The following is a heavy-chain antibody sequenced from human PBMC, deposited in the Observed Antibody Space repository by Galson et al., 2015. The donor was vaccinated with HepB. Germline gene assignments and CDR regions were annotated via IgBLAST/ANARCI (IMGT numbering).Heavy chain of an antibody. J-gene: IGHJ4*02. D-gene: IGHD1-26*01. CDR2: ISYDGSNK. CDR1: GFTFSSYG. V-gene: IGHV3-30*18. CDR3: AKDWLGATTGHFDY. Sequence: SLRLSCAASGFTFSSYGMHWVRQAPGKGLEWVAVISYDGSNKYYADSVKGRFTISRDNSKNTLYLQMNSLRAEDTAVYYCAKDWLGATTGHFDYWGQGTLVTVSS.